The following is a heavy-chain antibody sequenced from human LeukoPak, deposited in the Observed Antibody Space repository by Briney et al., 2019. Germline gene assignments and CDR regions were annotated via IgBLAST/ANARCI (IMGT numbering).Heavy chain of an antibody. D-gene: IGHD1-26*01. CDR3: ARRGRALYWFDP. Sequence: SETLSLTCDVYGGSFSGYYWSWIRQPPEKGLEWIGEINHSGSTNYNPSLKSRVTISVDTSKNQFSLELSSVTAADTAVYYCARRGRALYWFDPWGQGTLVTVSS. V-gene: IGHV4-34*01. J-gene: IGHJ5*02. CDR1: GGSFSGYY. CDR2: INHSGST.